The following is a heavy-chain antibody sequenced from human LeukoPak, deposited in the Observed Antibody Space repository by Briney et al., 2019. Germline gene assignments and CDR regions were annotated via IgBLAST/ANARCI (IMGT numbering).Heavy chain of an antibody. CDR1: GGSISSGGYY. D-gene: IGHD5-12*01. J-gene: IGHJ5*02. Sequence: SQTLSLTCTVSGGSISSGGYYWSWIRQHPGKGLEWIGYIYYSGSTYYNPSLKSRVTISVDTSKNQFSLKLSSVTAADTAVYYCARQAWIVAKINWFDPWGQGTLVTVSS. CDR2: IYYSGST. V-gene: IGHV4-31*03. CDR3: ARQAWIVAKINWFDP.